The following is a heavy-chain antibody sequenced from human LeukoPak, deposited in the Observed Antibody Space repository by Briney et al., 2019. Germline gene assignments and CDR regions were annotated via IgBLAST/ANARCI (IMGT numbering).Heavy chain of an antibody. D-gene: IGHD2-15*01. V-gene: IGHV1-2*06. J-gene: IGHJ4*02. Sequence: GASVQVSCKASGYTFTGYYMHWVRQAPGQGLEWMGRINPNSGGTNYAQKFQGRVTMTRDTSISTAYMELSRLRSDDTAVYYCATVYCSGGSCYERFDYWGQGTLVTVSS. CDR3: ATVYCSGGSCYERFDY. CDR2: INPNSGGT. CDR1: GYTFTGYY.